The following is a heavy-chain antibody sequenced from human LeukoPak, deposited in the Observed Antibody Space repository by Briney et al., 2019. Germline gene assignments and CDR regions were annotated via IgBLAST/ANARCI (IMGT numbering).Heavy chain of an antibody. CDR1: GCSISSYF. D-gene: IGHD2-2*01. CDR3: ARLGRTSYWYFDL. CDR2: IYYSGTT. V-gene: IGHV4-59*08. J-gene: IGHJ2*01. Sequence: PSETLSLTCTVSGCSISSYFWSWLRQPPGKGLEGIGYIYYSGTTNYNPSLKSRVTISVDTSKNQFSLKLSSVTAADTAVYYCARLGRTSYWYFDLWGRGTLVTVSS.